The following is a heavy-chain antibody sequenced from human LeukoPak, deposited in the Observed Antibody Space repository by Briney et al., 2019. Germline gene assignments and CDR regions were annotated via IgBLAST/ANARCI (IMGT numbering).Heavy chain of an antibody. CDR3: ARDLFRRRNGVVEGYFDY. J-gene: IGHJ4*02. CDR2: IPYGGSNK. D-gene: IGHD2-8*01. Sequence: GGALELSCEASGLPFSSYAMHWVRQAPGKGLEGVAVIPYGGSNKYYPDSVKGRFTISRDNSKNTLYLQMNSLRAEDTAVYYCARDLFRRRNGVVEGYFDYWGQGTLVTVSS. V-gene: IGHV3-30-3*01. CDR1: GLPFSSYA.